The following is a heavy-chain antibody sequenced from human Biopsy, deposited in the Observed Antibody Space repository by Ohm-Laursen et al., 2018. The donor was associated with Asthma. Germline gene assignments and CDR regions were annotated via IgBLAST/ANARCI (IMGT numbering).Heavy chain of an antibody. V-gene: IGHV3-7*01. D-gene: IGHD3-3*02. Sequence: SLRLSCSAPVLTSRDYWMSSVRQVPARGLAWVGSIKHDGSEKNQVDSLKGRFTNSIDNAKDSLYLQMNSLSDEDTAVYYLARTFHFWSPYHAEHFQLWGQGTLVTVSS. CDR3: ARTFHFWSPYHAEHFQL. CDR2: IKHDGSEK. CDR1: VLTSRDYW. J-gene: IGHJ1*01.